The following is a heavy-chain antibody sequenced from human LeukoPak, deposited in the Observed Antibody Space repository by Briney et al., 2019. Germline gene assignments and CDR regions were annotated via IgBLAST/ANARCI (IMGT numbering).Heavy chain of an antibody. D-gene: IGHD2-15*01. CDR3: ARRARYCSGGSCSRPFDY. V-gene: IGHV4-34*01. J-gene: IGHJ4*02. CDR1: GGSFSGYY. Sequence: SETLSLTCAVYGGSFSGYYWSCIRQPPGKGLEWIGEINHSGSTNYNPSLKSRVTISVDTSKNQFSLKLSSVTAADMAVYYCARRARYCSGGSCSRPFDYWGQGTLVTVSS. CDR2: INHSGST.